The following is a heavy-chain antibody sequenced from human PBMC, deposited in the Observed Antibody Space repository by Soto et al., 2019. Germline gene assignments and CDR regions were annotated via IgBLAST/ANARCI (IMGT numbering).Heavy chain of an antibody. CDR2: IIPILGIA. Sequence: QVQLVQSGAEVKKPGSSVKVSCKASGGTFSSYTISWVRQAPGQGLEWMGRIIPILGIANYAQKFQGRVTITADKSTITAYMELSSLRSEDTAVYYCARGEKEGYCSGGSCYSNWGQGTLVTVSS. J-gene: IGHJ4*02. CDR3: ARGEKEGYCSGGSCYSN. V-gene: IGHV1-69*02. CDR1: GGTFSSYT. D-gene: IGHD2-15*01.